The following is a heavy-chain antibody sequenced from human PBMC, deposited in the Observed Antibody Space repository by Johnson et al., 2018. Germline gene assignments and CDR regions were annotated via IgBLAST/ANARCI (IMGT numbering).Heavy chain of an antibody. CDR3: AKDFYYGSGSHDYYYYYMAV. Sequence: QVQLQESGGGVVQPGRSLRLSCAASGFTFSSYVMHWVRQAPGKGLEWVAVISYDGSNKYYADSVKGRFTISRDNSKNTLYLQMNSLRAEDTAVYDCAKDFYYGSGSHDYYYYYMAVWGKGTTVTVSS. CDR2: ISYDGSNK. V-gene: IGHV3-30*18. J-gene: IGHJ6*03. D-gene: IGHD3-10*01. CDR1: GFTFSSYV.